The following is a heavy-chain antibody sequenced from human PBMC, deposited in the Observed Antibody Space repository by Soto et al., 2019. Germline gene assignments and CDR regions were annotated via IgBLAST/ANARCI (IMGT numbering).Heavy chain of an antibody. J-gene: IGHJ4*02. CDR2: IYYSGST. D-gene: IGHD3-22*01. Sequence: SETLSLTCTVSGGSISSGDYYWSWIRQPPGKGLEWIGYIYYSGSTYYNPSLKSRVTISVDTSKNQFSLKLSSVTAADTAVYYCARVQVYYDSSGYIDYWSQGTLVTVSS. CDR3: ARVQVYYDSSGYIDY. V-gene: IGHV4-30-4*01. CDR1: GGSISSGDYY.